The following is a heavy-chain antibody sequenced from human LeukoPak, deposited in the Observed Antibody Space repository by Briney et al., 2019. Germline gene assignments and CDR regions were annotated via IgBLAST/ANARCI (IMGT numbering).Heavy chain of an antibody. V-gene: IGHV4-4*07. CDR1: GGSISSYY. D-gene: IGHD1-26*01. Sequence: SETLSLTCTVSGGSISSYYWSWIRQPAGKGLEWIGRIYTSGSTNYNPSLKSRVTMSVDTSKNQFSLKLSSVTAADTAVYYCARVSRYSGSYYYFDYWGQGTLVTVSS. CDR2: IYTSGST. J-gene: IGHJ4*02. CDR3: ARVSRYSGSYYYFDY.